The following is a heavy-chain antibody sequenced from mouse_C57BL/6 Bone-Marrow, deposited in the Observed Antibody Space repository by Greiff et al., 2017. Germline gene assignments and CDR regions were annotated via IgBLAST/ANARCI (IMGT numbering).Heavy chain of an antibody. V-gene: IGHV1-47*01. CDR2: FHPYNDDT. CDR1: GYTFTTYP. CDR3: AIYYGYDWFAY. Sequence: VQVVESGAELVKPGASVKMSCKASGYTFTTYPIEWMKQNHGKSLEWIGNFHPYNDDTKYNEKFKGKATLTVEKSSSTVYLELSRLTSDDSAVYYCAIYYGYDWFAYWGQGTLVTVSA. D-gene: IGHD2-2*01. J-gene: IGHJ3*01.